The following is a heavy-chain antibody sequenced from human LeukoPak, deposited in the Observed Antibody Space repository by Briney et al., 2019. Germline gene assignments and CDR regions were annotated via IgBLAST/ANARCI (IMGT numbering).Heavy chain of an antibody. CDR1: GGTFSSYA. CDR3: ARDRSEWFGESPGWFDP. J-gene: IGHJ5*02. D-gene: IGHD3-10*01. Sequence: ASVKVSCKASGGTFSSYAISWVRQAPGQGLEWMGIINPSGGSTSYAQKFQGRVTMTRDTSTSTVYMELSSLRSEDTAVYYCARDRSEWFGESPGWFDPWGQGTLVTVSS. V-gene: IGHV1-46*01. CDR2: INPSGGST.